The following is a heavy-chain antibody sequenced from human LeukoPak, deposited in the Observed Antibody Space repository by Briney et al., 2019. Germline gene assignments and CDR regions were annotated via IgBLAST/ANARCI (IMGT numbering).Heavy chain of an antibody. Sequence: SETLSLTCTVSGGSVSIGSYYWSWIRQPPGKGLEWIGYIYYSGNTNYNPSLKSRVTISVDTSKNQFSLKLTSVTAADTAVYYCARNTYYYDSSGYSAHFDYWGQGTLVTVSS. CDR3: ARNTYYYDSSGYSAHFDY. J-gene: IGHJ4*02. V-gene: IGHV4-61*01. D-gene: IGHD3-22*01. CDR2: IYYSGNT. CDR1: GGSVSIGSYY.